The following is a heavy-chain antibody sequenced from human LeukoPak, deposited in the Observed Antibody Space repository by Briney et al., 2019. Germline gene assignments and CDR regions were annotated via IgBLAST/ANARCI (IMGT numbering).Heavy chain of an antibody. J-gene: IGHJ4*02. Sequence: KPSEILSLTCTVSGGSINSYYWSWIRQPPGKGLEWIGYIYDSGSTNYNPSLKSRVTISVDTSKNQFSLKLSSVTATDTAVYYCARGYDRSGWPLSFDYWGQGTLVTVSS. V-gene: IGHV4-59*08. CDR3: ARGYDRSGWPLSFDY. CDR2: IYDSGST. CDR1: GGSINSYY. D-gene: IGHD6-19*01.